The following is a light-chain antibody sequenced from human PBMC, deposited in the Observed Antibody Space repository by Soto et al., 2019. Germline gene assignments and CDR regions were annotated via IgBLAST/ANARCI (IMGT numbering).Light chain of an antibody. CDR3: QQLLSYPIT. Sequence: DIQMTQSPSMLSASVGDRVTIACRASQTISSWLAWYQQKPGKAPKLLIYKASTLKSGVPSRFSGSGSGTSFTLTISSLQPEDFATYYCQQLLSYPITFGQGTRLENK. V-gene: IGKV1-5*03. CDR2: KAS. J-gene: IGKJ5*01. CDR1: QTISSW.